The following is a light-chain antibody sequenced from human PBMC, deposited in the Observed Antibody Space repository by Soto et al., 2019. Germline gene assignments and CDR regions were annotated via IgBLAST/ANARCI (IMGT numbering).Light chain of an antibody. CDR1: QSVSSY. Sequence: EIVLTQSPATLSLSPGERATLSCRASQSVSSYLAWYQQKPGQAPRLLTYDASNRATGIPARFSGSGSGTDFTLTISRLEPEDFAVYYCQQYGSSPSWTFGQGTKV. J-gene: IGKJ1*01. CDR3: QQYGSSPSWT. CDR2: DAS. V-gene: IGKV3-20*01.